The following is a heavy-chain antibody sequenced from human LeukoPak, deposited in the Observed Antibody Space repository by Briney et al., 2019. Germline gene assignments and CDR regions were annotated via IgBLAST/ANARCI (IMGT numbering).Heavy chain of an antibody. CDR2: VSDSGGST. CDR1: GLTFSSYT. Sequence: GGSLRLSCAASGLTFSSYTMTWVRQAPGKGLEWVSSVSDSGGSTFYADSVKGRFTISRDNAKNSLYLQMNSLRAEDTAVYYCVRERAYCSSTSCYTDYYYGMDVWGQGTTVTVSS. J-gene: IGHJ6*02. CDR3: VRERAYCSSTSCYTDYYYGMDV. V-gene: IGHV3-21*01. D-gene: IGHD2-2*02.